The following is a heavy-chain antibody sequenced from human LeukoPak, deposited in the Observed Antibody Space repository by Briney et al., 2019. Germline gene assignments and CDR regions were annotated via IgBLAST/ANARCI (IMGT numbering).Heavy chain of an antibody. Sequence: SETLSLTCTVSDGSISGNYWSWIRQPPGKGLEWIGYIYYSGSTNYSPSLKSRVTISVDVSENQFSLKLNSVTAADTAVYYCARTRSSGTCDYWGQGTLVTVSS. CDR1: DGSISGNY. J-gene: IGHJ4*02. CDR2: IYYSGST. V-gene: IGHV4-59*01. CDR3: ARTRSSGTCDY. D-gene: IGHD1-26*01.